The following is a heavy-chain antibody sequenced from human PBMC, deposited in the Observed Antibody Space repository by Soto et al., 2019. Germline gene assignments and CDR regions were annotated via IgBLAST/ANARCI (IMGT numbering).Heavy chain of an antibody. Sequence: GSLRLSCAASGFTFSSYSMNWVRQAPGKGLEWVSSISGSGNYTHYADFLRGRFTISRDNAKTSLYLQMNSLRAEDTAVYYCAREGINNYNEYYFDSWGQGTVVTVSS. CDR2: ISGSGNYT. J-gene: IGHJ4*02. CDR3: AREGINNYNEYYFDS. CDR1: GFTFSSYS. D-gene: IGHD4-4*01. V-gene: IGHV3-21*01.